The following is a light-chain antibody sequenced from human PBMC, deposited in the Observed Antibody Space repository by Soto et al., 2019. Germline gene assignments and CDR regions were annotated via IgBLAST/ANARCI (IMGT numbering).Light chain of an antibody. CDR3: SSYTSSSTIYV. CDR1: SSDVGGYNY. CDR2: EVT. J-gene: IGLJ1*01. V-gene: IGLV2-14*01. Sequence: QSVLTQPASVSGSPGQSITISCSGTSSDVGGYNYVSWYQQYPGKAPKLIIYEVTNRPSGVSNRFSGSKSGNTASLTISGLQAEDAADYYCSSYTSSSTIYVFADGTKVTV.